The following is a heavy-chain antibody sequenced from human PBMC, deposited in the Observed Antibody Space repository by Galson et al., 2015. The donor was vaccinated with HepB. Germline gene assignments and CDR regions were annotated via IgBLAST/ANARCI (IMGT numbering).Heavy chain of an antibody. J-gene: IGHJ5*02. D-gene: IGHD2-8*02. CDR1: GFPFNNAW. V-gene: IGHV3-15*01. CDR2: IKSKTDGETT. Sequence: SLRLSCAASGFPFNNAWMTWVRQAPGMGLEWVGHIKSKTDGETTDYAAPVKGRFTISRDDSKNRLYLQMNSLKTEDTAVYYCTTDVYYSTYWSWLDPWGQGTLVTFSS. CDR3: TTDVYYSTYWSWLDP.